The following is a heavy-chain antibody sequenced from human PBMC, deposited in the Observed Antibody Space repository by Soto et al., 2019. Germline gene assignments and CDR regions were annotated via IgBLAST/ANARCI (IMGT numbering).Heavy chain of an antibody. V-gene: IGHV1-69*13. J-gene: IGHJ6*02. CDR2: IIPIFGTA. D-gene: IGHD6-13*01. CDR3: ARGTEQLVSSGMDV. CDR1: GGTFSSYA. Sequence: ASVKVSCKACGGTFSSYAISWVRQAPGQGLEWMGGIIPIFGTANYAQKFQGRVTITADESTSTAYMELSSLRSEDTAVYYCARGTEQLVSSGMDVWGQGTTVTVSS.